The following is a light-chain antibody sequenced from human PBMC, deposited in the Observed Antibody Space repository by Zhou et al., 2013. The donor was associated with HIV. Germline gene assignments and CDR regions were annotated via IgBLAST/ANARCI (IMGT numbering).Light chain of an antibody. CDR3: QQSYDSPWT. CDR2: AAS. V-gene: IGKV1-39*01. Sequence: DIQMTQSPSSLSASVGDRVTITCRASQSISSYLNWYQQKPGKAPKLLIYAASSLQSGVPSRFSGSGSGTDFTLTISSLQPDDFATYYCQQSYDSPWTFGQGTRVEIK. CDR1: QSISSY. J-gene: IGKJ1*01.